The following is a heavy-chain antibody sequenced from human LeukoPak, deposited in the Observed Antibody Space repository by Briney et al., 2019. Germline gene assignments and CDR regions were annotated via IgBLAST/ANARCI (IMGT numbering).Heavy chain of an antibody. CDR2: IYNSGST. V-gene: IGHV4-39*07. D-gene: IGHD5-18*01. CDR3: ARVVVRYSYGSYYFDY. CDR1: GGSISSNNYY. J-gene: IGHJ4*02. Sequence: SETLSLTCTVSGGSISSNNYYWGWIRQPPEKGLEWIGIIYNSGSTYYNPSLKSRVTISVDTSKNQFSLKLSSVTAADTAVYYCARVVVRYSYGSYYFDYWGQGTLVTVSS.